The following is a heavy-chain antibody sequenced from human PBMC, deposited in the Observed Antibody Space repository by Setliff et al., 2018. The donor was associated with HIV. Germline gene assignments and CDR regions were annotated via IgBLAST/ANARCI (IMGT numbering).Heavy chain of an antibody. CDR3: AREVVVVVATTDAFDI. CDR2: IRSKADKYAT. Sequence: GGSLRLSCAASGFTFSGAEIHWVRQASGKGLEWVGRIRSKADKYATDYGASAKGRFIISRDDSKKTAYLQMSSLRAEDTAVYYCAREVVVVVATTDAFDIWGQGTMVTVSS. CDR1: GFTFSGAE. V-gene: IGHV3-73*01. J-gene: IGHJ3*02. D-gene: IGHD2-15*01.